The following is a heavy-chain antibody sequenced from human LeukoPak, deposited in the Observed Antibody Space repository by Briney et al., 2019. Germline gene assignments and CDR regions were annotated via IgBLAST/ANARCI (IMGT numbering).Heavy chain of an antibody. V-gene: IGHV4-34*01. D-gene: IGHD3-22*01. CDR2: INHSGST. Sequence: PSETLSFTCAVYGGSFSGYYWSWIRQPPGKGLEWIGEINHSGSTNYNPSLKSRVTISVDTSKNQFSLKLSSVTAADTAVYYCARGYYDSSGYSLMDYWGQGTLVTVSS. CDR3: ARGYYDSSGYSLMDY. J-gene: IGHJ4*02. CDR1: GGSFSGYY.